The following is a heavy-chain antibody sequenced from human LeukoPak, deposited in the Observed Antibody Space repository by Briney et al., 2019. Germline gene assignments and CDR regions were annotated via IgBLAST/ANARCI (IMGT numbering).Heavy chain of an antibody. J-gene: IGHJ4*02. V-gene: IGHV1-69*13. D-gene: IGHD3-16*01. CDR3: ARALLRLGELPPRDLFDY. Sequence: SVKVSCKASGGTFSSYAISWVRQAPGQGLEWMGGIIPTFGTANYAQKFQGRVTITADESTSTAYMELSSLRSEDTAVYYCARALLRLGELPPRDLFDYWGQGTLVTVSS. CDR2: IIPTFGTA. CDR1: GGTFSSYA.